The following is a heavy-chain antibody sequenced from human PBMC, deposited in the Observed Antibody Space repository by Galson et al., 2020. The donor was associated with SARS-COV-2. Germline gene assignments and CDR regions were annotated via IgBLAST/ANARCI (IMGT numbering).Heavy chain of an antibody. V-gene: IGHV3-9*01. CDR1: GFTFDDYA. CDR2: ISWNSGSI. CDR3: AKVLTDDYGDKIDY. Sequence: QTGGSLRLSCAASGFTFDDYAMHWVRQAPGKGLECVSGISWNSGSIGYADSVKGRFTISRDNAKNSLYLQMNSLRAEDTALYYCAKVLTDDYGDKIDYWGQGTLVTVSS. J-gene: IGHJ4*02. D-gene: IGHD4-17*01.